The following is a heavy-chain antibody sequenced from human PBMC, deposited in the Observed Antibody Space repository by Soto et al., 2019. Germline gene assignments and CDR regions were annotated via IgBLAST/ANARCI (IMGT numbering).Heavy chain of an antibody. D-gene: IGHD3-22*01. Sequence: GGSLILSCAASGFTFRNYFMNWVRQAPGKGLEWVSYIGLGSSTKYYADSVEGRFTISRDNAKNSLYLQMNSLRAEDTAVYYCARDQLYYNDISGRPLNAFDVWGQGTMVTVSS. V-gene: IGHV3-48*01. J-gene: IGHJ3*01. CDR2: IGLGSSTK. CDR3: ARDQLYYNDISGRPLNAFDV. CDR1: GFTFRNYF.